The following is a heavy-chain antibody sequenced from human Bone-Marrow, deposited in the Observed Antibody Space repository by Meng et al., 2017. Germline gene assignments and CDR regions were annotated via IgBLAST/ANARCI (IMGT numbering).Heavy chain of an antibody. D-gene: IGHD6-13*01. V-gene: IGHV3-15*04. Sequence: GGSLRLSCVASGFRLTDAWMSWVRQAPGKGLEWVGRIERKSNGGTAEYAAPVKGRFTISRDDSKNTLYLQMNSLITEDTAVYFCATGAAAADHWGQGSLVTSPQ. CDR1: GFRLTDAW. CDR3: ATGAAAADH. CDR2: IERKSNGGTA. J-gene: IGHJ4*02.